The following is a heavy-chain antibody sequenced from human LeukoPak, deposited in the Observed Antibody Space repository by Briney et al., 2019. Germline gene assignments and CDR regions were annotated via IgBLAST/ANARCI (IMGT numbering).Heavy chain of an antibody. Sequence: PSETLSLTCAVSGYSISSGYYWGWIRQPPGKGLEWIGSINHSGSTYYNPSLKSRVTISVDTSKNQFSLKLSSVTAADTAVYYCARGGYSGYDLIPYFDYWGQGTLVTVSS. D-gene: IGHD5-12*01. CDR1: GYSISSGYY. V-gene: IGHV4-38-2*01. CDR2: INHSGST. CDR3: ARGGYSGYDLIPYFDY. J-gene: IGHJ4*02.